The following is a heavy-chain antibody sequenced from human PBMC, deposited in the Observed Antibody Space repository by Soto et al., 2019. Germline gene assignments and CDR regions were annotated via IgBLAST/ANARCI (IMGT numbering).Heavy chain of an antibody. V-gene: IGHV3-11*06. CDR3: ASYLVGAPPYNWFDP. D-gene: IGHD1-26*01. CDR2: ISSSSSYI. CDR1: GLTFSDYY. J-gene: IGHJ5*02. Sequence: KPGGSLRLSCAASGLTFSDYYMSWIRQAPGKGLEWVSYISSSSSYIYYADSVKGRFTISRDNAKNSLYLQMNSLRAEDTAVYYCASYLVGAPPYNWFDPWGQGTLVTVSS.